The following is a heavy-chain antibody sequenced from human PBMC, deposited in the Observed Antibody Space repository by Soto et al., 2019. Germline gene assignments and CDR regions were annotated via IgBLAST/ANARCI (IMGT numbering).Heavy chain of an antibody. CDR2: ISYSGTT. D-gene: IGHD5-18*01. Sequence: QVQLQESGPGLVKPSQTLSLTCTVSGDSISSNNNXWSWIRQPPGEGLEWIGFISYSGTTSYSPSLKSRVAISLDTSKNQFSLSLSSVTAADTAVYYCARGRGYSYGLDPWGQGTLVTVSS. CDR3: ARGRGYSYGLDP. V-gene: IGHV4-30-4*01. J-gene: IGHJ5*02. CDR1: GDSISSNNNX.